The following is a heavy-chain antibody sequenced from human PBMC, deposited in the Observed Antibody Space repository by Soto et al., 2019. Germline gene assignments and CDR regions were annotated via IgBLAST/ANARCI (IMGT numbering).Heavy chain of an antibody. CDR3: AKAVGGEVVSTAGIYSYYFDY. D-gene: IGHD2-8*02. CDR2: ISGRGDST. Sequence: EVHLLESGGGLVQPGGSLRLSCAASGLAFSSYAMSWVRQAPGKGLEWVSGISGRGDSTYYADSVKGRFTISRDNSKNTLYLQMNSLRAEDTAVYYCAKAVGGEVVSTAGIYSYYFDYGGQGTLVTVSS. CDR1: GLAFSSYA. J-gene: IGHJ4*02. V-gene: IGHV3-23*01.